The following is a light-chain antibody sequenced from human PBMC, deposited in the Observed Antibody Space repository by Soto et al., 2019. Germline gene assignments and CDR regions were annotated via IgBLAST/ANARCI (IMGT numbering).Light chain of an antibody. Sequence: EIVMTQSPDTLSVSPGERATLSCRASQSVSTNLAGYQQKPGQAPRLLIYVASTRATVIPSRFSGSGSGTEFTLTISSLQSEDFAVYHCQQYNNWPYTFGQGTKLEIK. J-gene: IGKJ2*01. CDR1: QSVSTN. CDR2: VAS. CDR3: QQYNNWPYT. V-gene: IGKV3-15*01.